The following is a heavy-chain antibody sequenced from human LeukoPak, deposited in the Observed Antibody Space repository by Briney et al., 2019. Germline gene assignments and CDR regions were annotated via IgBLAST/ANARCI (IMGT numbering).Heavy chain of an antibody. CDR3: ARIDYATFDY. Sequence: SETLSLTCTVSGGSINSYYSSWIRQPPGRGLEWIGDIYYSGSTIYNPSLKSRVTISVDTSKNQFSLNLRSVTAADTAVYYCARIDYATFDYWGRGTLVTVSS. CDR1: GGSINSYY. V-gene: IGHV4-59*01. D-gene: IGHD3-16*01. J-gene: IGHJ4*02. CDR2: IYYSGST.